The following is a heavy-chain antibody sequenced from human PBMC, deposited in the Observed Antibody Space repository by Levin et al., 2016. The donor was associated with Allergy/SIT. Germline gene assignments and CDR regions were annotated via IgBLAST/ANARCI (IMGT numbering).Heavy chain of an antibody. CDR3: ARLGLRYTDSPAYYGDDT. J-gene: IGHJ5*02. CDR2: IYYSGST. CDR1: GGSISGSVFY. Sequence: SETLSLTCTVSGGSISGSVFYWGWIRQSPGKGLEWIGSIYYSGSTYYNPSLKSRVTISVDTSKKELSLKVRSATAADTAVYYCARLGLRYTDSPAYYGDDTWGQGTLVIVSS. D-gene: IGHD3-16*02. V-gene: IGHV4-39*01.